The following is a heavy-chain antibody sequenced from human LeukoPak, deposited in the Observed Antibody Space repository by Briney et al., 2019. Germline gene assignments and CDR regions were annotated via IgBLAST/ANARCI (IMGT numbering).Heavy chain of an antibody. J-gene: IGHJ4*02. CDR1: GGSFSSYF. CDR2: IYPSGNT. Sequence: SETLSLTCSVSGGSFSSYFWSWVRQPAGKGLEWIGRIYPSGNTNYNPSLKSRVTMSVDTSRNQFSLKLTSVTAADTAVYYCARSFDMYYFDYWGQGTLVTVSS. D-gene: IGHD3-9*01. CDR3: ARSFDMYYFDY. V-gene: IGHV4-4*07.